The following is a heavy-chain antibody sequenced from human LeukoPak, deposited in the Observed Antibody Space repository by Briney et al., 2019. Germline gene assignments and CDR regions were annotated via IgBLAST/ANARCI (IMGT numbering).Heavy chain of an antibody. J-gene: IGHJ6*02. CDR1: AGSISSFY. Sequence: PETLSLTSTVSAGSISSFYWTWIRQPQGEGMEWIGYIYYTGTPSYIPSLRNRVTISLDTSKNQFSLKLSSVTAADTAVYYCARRSGYYYGVDVWGQGTTVTVSS. CDR3: ARRSGYYYGVDV. CDR2: IYYTGTP. V-gene: IGHV4-59*08.